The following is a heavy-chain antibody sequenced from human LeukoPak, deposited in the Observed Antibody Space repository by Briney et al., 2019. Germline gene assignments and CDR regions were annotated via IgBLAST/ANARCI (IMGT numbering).Heavy chain of an antibody. V-gene: IGHV3-23*01. D-gene: IGHD5-24*01. CDR3: ATLEDGYNNY. CDR1: GSTFRSYA. Sequence: GGSLRLSCAASGSTFRSYAMSWVRQAPGKGLEWVSAISGSGGTTYFADSVRGRFTISRDNSKNTLYLQMNSLRAEDTAVYYCATLEDGYNNYWGQGTLVTVSS. J-gene: IGHJ4*02. CDR2: ISGSGGTT.